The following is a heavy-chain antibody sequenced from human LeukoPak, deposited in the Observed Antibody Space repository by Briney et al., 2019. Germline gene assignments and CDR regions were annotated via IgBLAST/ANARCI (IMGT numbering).Heavy chain of an antibody. Sequence: GGPLRLSCAASGFTFSSYWMSWVRQAPGKGLEWVANIKQDGSEKYYVDSVKGRFTISKDNAKNSLYLQMNSLRAEDTAVYYCARDLVYGDYVDYWGQGTLVTVSS. CDR1: GFTFSSYW. J-gene: IGHJ4*02. CDR2: IKQDGSEK. V-gene: IGHV3-7*01. D-gene: IGHD4-17*01. CDR3: ARDLVYGDYVDY.